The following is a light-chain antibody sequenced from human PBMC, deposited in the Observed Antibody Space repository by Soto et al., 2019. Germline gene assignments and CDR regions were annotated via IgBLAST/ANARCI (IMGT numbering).Light chain of an antibody. CDR3: SSYAGNNKFV. J-gene: IGLJ1*01. Sequence: QSVLTQPPSASGSPGQSVTISCTGTSSDVGGYNYVSWYQQHPGKAPKLLTYAVNKRPSGVPDRFSGSKSGNTASLTVSGLQAEDEADYYCSSYAGNNKFVFGTGTKVT. V-gene: IGLV2-8*01. CDR1: SSDVGGYNY. CDR2: AVN.